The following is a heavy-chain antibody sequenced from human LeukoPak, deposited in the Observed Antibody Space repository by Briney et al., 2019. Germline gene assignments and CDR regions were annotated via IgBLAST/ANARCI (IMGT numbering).Heavy chain of an antibody. D-gene: IGHD6-6*01. V-gene: IGHV1-69*01. Sequence: GSSVKVSCKASGGTFSSYAISWVRQAPGQGLEWMGGIIPIFGTANYAQKFQGRVTITADESASTAYMELSSLRSEDTAVYYCARKSIAAREGLDAFDIRGQGTMVTVSS. CDR1: GGTFSSYA. J-gene: IGHJ3*02. CDR2: IIPIFGTA. CDR3: ARKSIAAREGLDAFDI.